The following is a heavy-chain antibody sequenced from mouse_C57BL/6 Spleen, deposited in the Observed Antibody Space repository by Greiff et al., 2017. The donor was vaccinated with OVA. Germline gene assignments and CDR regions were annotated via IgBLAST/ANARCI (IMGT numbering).Heavy chain of an antibody. D-gene: IGHD2-13*01. CDR3: ARPQNDYDYFDY. CDR1: GFTFSDYG. J-gene: IGHJ2*01. CDR2: ISSGSSTN. V-gene: IGHV5-17*01. Sequence: EVKLMESGGGLVKPGGSLKLSCAASGFTFSDYGMHWVRQAPEKGLEWVAYISSGSSTNYYADTVKGRFTISRDNAKNTLFLQMTSQRSENTTIYYCARPQNDYDYFDYWGQGTTLTVSS.